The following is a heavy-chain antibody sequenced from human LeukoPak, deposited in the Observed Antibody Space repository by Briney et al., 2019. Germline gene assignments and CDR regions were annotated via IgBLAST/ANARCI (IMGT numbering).Heavy chain of an antibody. J-gene: IGHJ6*02. D-gene: IGHD1-1*01. V-gene: IGHV1-46*01. Sequence: GASVKVSCKASGYTFTSYYMHWVRQAPGQGLEWMGIINPSGGSTSYAQKFQGRVTMTRDTSTSTVYMELSSLRSEDTAVYYCARDLKGGTPSGYYYGMDVWGQGTTVTVSS. CDR1: GYTFTSYY. CDR2: INPSGGST. CDR3: ARDLKGGTPSGYYYGMDV.